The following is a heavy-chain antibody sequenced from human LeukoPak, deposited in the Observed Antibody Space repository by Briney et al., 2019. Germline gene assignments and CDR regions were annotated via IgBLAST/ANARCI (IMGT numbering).Heavy chain of an antibody. CDR3: ARAYYDYVWGSYRLAWFDP. J-gene: IGHJ5*02. CDR2: INPNSGNT. V-gene: IGHV1-8*02. D-gene: IGHD3-16*02. CDR1: GYTFTGCY. Sequence: ASVKVSCKASGYTFTGCYMHWVRQAPGQGLEWMGWINPNSGNTGYAQKFQGRVTMTRNTSISTAYMELSSLRSEDTAVYYCARAYYDYVWGSYRLAWFDPWGQGTLVTISS.